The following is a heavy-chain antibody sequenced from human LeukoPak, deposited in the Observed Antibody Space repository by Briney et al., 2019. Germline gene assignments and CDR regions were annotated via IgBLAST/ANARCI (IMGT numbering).Heavy chain of an antibody. D-gene: IGHD3-10*01. CDR1: VFTFSRYA. J-gene: IGHJ4*02. CDR3: VKDSSSGSYFDY. CDR2: ISSNGGST. Sequence: PGGSLRLSRSASVFTFSRYAMHWVRPAPGKGLEYVSAISSNGGSTYYADSVKGRFTISRDNSRNTLHLQMSSLRVEDTAVYYCVKDSSSGSYFDYWGQGTLVTVSS. V-gene: IGHV3-64D*06.